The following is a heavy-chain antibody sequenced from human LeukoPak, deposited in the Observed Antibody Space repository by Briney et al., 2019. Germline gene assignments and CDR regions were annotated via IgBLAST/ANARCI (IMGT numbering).Heavy chain of an antibody. V-gene: IGHV3-23*01. CDR1: GFTFSSYA. CDR2: ISGSGGST. Sequence: GSLRLSCAASGFTFSSYAMSWVRQAPGKGLEWVSAISGSGGSTYYADSVKGRFTISRDNSKNTLYLQMNSLRAEDTAVYYCASYCGGDCYSDYWGQGTLVTVSS. D-gene: IGHD2-21*02. J-gene: IGHJ4*02. CDR3: ASYCGGDCYSDY.